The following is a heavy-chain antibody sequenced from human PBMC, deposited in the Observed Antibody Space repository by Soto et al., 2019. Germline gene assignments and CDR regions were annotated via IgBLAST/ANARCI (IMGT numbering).Heavy chain of an antibody. CDR3: ARTGYSSGWYFDY. V-gene: IGHV4-59*01. D-gene: IGHD6-19*01. Sequence: SETLSLTCTVSGGSISSYDWSWIRQPPGKGLECIGYMYYSGSTNYNPSLKSRVTVSIDTSKNQFSLKLSSVTAADTAVYYCARTGYSSGWYFDYFGQGTLVTVSS. CDR2: MYYSGST. J-gene: IGHJ4*02. CDR1: GGSISSYD.